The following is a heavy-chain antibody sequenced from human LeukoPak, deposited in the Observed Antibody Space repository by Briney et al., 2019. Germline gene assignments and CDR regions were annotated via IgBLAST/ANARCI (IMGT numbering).Heavy chain of an antibody. D-gene: IGHD2-21*02. J-gene: IGHJ3*02. Sequence: SETLSLTCTVSGGSISSYYWGWIRQPPGKGLEWIGYIYYSGSTNYNPSLKSRVTISVDTSKNQFFLKLSSVTAADTAVYYCAREGLAYCGGDCSPDAFDIWGQGTMVTVSS. CDR3: AREGLAYCGGDCSPDAFDI. CDR2: IYYSGST. CDR1: GGSISSYY. V-gene: IGHV4-59*01.